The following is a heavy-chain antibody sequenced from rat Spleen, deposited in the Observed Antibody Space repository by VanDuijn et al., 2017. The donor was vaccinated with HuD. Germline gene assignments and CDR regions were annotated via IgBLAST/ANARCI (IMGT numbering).Heavy chain of an antibody. Sequence: EVQLVESDGGLVQPGRSLKLSCAASGFTFTDFYMAWVRQAPTKGLEWVATISYDGSSTYYRDSVKGRFNISRDDAKSTLYLQMDGLRSEDTATYHCARAGYLRDWYFDFWGPGTMVTVSS. V-gene: IGHV5-29*01. J-gene: IGHJ1*01. CDR2: ISYDGSST. D-gene: IGHD2-2*01. CDR1: GFTFTDFY. CDR3: ARAGYLRDWYFDF.